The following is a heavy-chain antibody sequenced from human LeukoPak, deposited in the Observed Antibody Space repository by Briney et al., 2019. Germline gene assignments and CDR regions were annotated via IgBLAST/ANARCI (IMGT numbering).Heavy chain of an antibody. J-gene: IGHJ4*02. CDR1: GFTFSSYS. CDR2: ISSSSSYI. Sequence: PGGSLRLSCAASGFTFSSYSMTWVRQAPGKGLEWVSSISSSSSYIYYADSVKGRFTISRDNAKNSLYLQMNSLRAEDTAVYYCARVGGQYDFWSGYSAHLDYWGQGTLVTVSS. V-gene: IGHV3-21*03. D-gene: IGHD3-3*01. CDR3: ARVGGQYDFWSGYSAHLDY.